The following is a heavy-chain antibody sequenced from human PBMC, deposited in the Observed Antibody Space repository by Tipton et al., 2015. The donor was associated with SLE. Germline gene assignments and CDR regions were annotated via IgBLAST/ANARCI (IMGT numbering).Heavy chain of an antibody. D-gene: IGHD3-9*01. J-gene: IGHJ3*02. CDR2: ISGSGGST. CDR1: GFTFSSYA. CDR3: AKDRGYFDQGDAFDI. Sequence: SLRLSCSASGFTFSSYAMSWVRQAPGKGLERVSAISGSGGSTYYADSVKGRFTISRGNSKNTLYLQMNSLRAEDTAVYYCAKDRGYFDQGDAFDIWGQGTMVTVSS. V-gene: IGHV3-23*01.